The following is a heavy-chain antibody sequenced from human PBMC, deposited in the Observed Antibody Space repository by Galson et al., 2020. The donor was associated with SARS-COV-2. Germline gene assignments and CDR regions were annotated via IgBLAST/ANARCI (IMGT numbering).Heavy chain of an antibody. CDR2: LDHSGST. Sequence: SETLSLTCGVSGGPFNGYFWNWTRQPPGKGLEWIGELDHSGSTNYNPSLKSRVTITVDTSNNQFPLKLSSVTAADTAVYYCARGGSVNLAVDHYWGQGTLVTVSS. V-gene: IGHV4-34*01. CDR3: ARGGSVNLAVDHY. J-gene: IGHJ4*02. CDR1: GGPFNGYF.